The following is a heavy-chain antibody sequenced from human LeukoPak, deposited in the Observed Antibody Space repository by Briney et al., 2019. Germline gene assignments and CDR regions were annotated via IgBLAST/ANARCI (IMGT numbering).Heavy chain of an antibody. CDR1: GHTFGGYY. J-gene: IGHJ4*02. V-gene: IGHV1-2*02. CDR3: ARSPKRSVTDY. D-gene: IGHD2-8*01. CDR2: INPDSDGT. Sequence: ASVKVSCKASGHTFGGYYVQWVRQAPGQGLEWMGWINPDSDGTYFAQRFQGRVTLTTDTSITTAYMELNRLTSDDTAVYYCARSPKRSVTDYWARGPWSPSHQ.